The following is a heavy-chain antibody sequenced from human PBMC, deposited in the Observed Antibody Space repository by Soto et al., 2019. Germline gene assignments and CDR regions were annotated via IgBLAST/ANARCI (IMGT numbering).Heavy chain of an antibody. CDR1: GYTFTGYY. J-gene: IGHJ3*02. CDR3: ASLFPIFDDYIWGSLDAFDI. CDR2: INPNSGGT. V-gene: IGHV1-2*04. D-gene: IGHD3-16*01. Sequence: ASVKVSCKASGYTFTGYYMHWVRQAPGQGLEWMGWINPNSGGTNYAQKFQGWVTMTRETSISTAYMELSRLRSDDTAVYYCASLFPIFDDYIWGSLDAFDIWGQGTMVTVS.